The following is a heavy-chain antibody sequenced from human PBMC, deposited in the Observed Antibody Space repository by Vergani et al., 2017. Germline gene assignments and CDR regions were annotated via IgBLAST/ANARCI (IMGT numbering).Heavy chain of an antibody. Sequence: QGQLVESGGGLVKPGGTLRLSCAASGFDFSAYHMDWLRQAPGKGLEWISYINGDGSTSHYAASVEGRCTISRDNSQTTVFLQMNSLRADDSAVYYCTKAGQYDSDNFHDSWGQGALVTVAS. J-gene: IGHJ1*01. V-gene: IGHV3-11*04. CDR1: GFDFSAYH. CDR2: INGDGSTS. CDR3: TKAGQYDSDNFHDS. D-gene: IGHD3-22*01.